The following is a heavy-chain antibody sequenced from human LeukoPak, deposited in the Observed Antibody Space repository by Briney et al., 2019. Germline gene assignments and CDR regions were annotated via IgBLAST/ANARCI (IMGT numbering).Heavy chain of an antibody. J-gene: IGHJ4*02. Sequence: ASVKVSCKASGYTFTGYYMHWVRQAPGQGLEWMGWINPNSGGTNYAQKFQGRVTMTRDTSISTAYMKLSRLRSDDTAVYYCAREYYYGSGSYYKRVDYWGQGTLVTVSS. CDR1: GYTFTGYY. CDR2: INPNSGGT. V-gene: IGHV1-2*02. CDR3: AREYYYGSGSYYKRVDY. D-gene: IGHD3-10*01.